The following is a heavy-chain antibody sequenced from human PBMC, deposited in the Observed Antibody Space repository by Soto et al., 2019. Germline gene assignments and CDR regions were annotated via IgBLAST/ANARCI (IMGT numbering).Heavy chain of an antibody. D-gene: IGHD1-26*01. CDR3: ASTAEQGAMGYYYYYYMDV. V-gene: IGHV1-3*01. Sequence: ASVKVSCKASGYTFTGYYMHWVRQAPGQRLEWMGWINAGNGNTKYSQKFQGRVTITRDTSASTAYMELSSLRSEDTAVYYCASTAEQGAMGYYYYYYMDVWGKGTTVTVSS. CDR2: INAGNGNT. J-gene: IGHJ6*03. CDR1: GYTFTGYY.